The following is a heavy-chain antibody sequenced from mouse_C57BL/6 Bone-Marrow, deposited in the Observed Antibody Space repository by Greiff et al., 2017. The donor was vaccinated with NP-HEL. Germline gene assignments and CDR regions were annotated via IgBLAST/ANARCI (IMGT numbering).Heavy chain of an antibody. CDR1: GFTFSDYG. CDR2: ISSGSSTI. CDR3: ARNLDRYGSSLDY. Sequence: EVQLVESGGGLVKPGGSLKLSCAASGFTFSDYGMHWVRQAPEKGLEWVAYISSGSSTIYYADTVKGRFTISRDNAKNTLFLQMTSLRSEDTAMYYCARNLDRYGSSLDYWGQGTTLTVSS. V-gene: IGHV5-17*01. J-gene: IGHJ2*01. D-gene: IGHD1-1*01.